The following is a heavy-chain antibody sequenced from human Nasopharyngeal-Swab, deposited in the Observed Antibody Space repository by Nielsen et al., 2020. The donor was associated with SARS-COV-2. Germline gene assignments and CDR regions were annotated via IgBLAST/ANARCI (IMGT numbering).Heavy chain of an antibody. CDR1: GFTVSSNY. CDR3: ARDNDYGDNSGY. V-gene: IGHV3-53*01. J-gene: IGHJ4*02. Sequence: GGSLRLSCAASGFTVSSNYMSWVRQAPGKGLEWVSVIYSGGSTYYADSVKGRFTISRDNSKNTLYLQMNSLRAEDTAVYYCARDNDYGDNSGYWDQGTLVTVSS. CDR2: IYSGGST. D-gene: IGHD4-17*01.